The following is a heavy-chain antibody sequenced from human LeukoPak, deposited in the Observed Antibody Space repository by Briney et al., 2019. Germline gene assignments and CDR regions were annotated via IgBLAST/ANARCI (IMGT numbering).Heavy chain of an antibody. CDR1: GFTVSSNY. CDR2: IYSGGTT. Sequence: GSLRLSCAASGFTVSSNYMSWVRQAPGKGLEWVSVIYSGGTTYYTDSVKGRFTISRDNSKNTLYLQMNSLRAEDTAVYYCARGNWAPYFDYWGQGTLVTVSS. J-gene: IGHJ4*02. D-gene: IGHD7-27*01. CDR3: ARGNWAPYFDY. V-gene: IGHV3-53*01.